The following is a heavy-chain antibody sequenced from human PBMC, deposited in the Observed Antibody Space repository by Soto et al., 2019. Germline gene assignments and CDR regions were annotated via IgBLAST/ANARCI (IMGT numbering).Heavy chain of an antibody. J-gene: IGHJ4*02. D-gene: IGHD3-22*01. CDR2: IFSNDEK. Sequence: QVTLKESGPVLVKPTETLTLTCTVSGFSLSNARMGVSWIRQPPGKALEWLAHIFSNDEKSYSTSLKSRLTISKDTSKSQVVLTMTNMDPVDTATYYCARAHYYYDSSGYYLYYFDYWGQGTLVTVSS. CDR3: ARAHYYYDSSGYYLYYFDY. V-gene: IGHV2-26*01. CDR1: GFSLSNARMG.